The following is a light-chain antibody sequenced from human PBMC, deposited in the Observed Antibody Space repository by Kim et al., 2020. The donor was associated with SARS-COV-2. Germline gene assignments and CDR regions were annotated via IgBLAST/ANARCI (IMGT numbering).Light chain of an antibody. J-gene: IGLJ1*01. CDR2: GNS. Sequence: VPTSCTGSSSNIGAGYDVHWYQRLPGTAPKLLIYGNSNRPSGVPDRFPGSKSGTSASLAITGLQAEDEADYYCQSYDSSLSGSGVFGTGTKVTVL. CDR1: SSNIGAGYD. V-gene: IGLV1-40*01. CDR3: QSYDSSLSGSGV.